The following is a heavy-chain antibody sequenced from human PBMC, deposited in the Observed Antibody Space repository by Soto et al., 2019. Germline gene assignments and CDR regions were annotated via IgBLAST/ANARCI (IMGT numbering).Heavy chain of an antibody. Sequence: EVQLVESGGGLVQPGGSLRLSCAASGVTVSSNYMSWVRQAPGKGLEWVSVIYSGGSTYYADSVKGRFTISRHNSKNTQNLKMNSLRAEDTAVYYCARHGYNYGGGYFDYWGEGALVTVSS. V-gene: IGHV3-66*04. D-gene: IGHD5-18*01. CDR1: GVTVSSNY. CDR3: ARHGYNYGGGYFDY. CDR2: IYSGGST. J-gene: IGHJ4*02.